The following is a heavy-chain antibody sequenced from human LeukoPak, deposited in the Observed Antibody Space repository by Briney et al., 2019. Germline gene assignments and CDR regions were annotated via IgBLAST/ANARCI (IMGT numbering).Heavy chain of an antibody. CDR3: ARDVGTNW. CDR2: IKQDGSER. J-gene: IGHJ4*02. D-gene: IGHD5-12*01. CDR1: GFTFTSYW. Sequence: GGSLRLSCAASGFTFTSYWMTWVRQAPGKGLEWVANIKQDGSERNYVGSVRGRFTISRDNARSLVSLQMNSLRDEDTAVYYYARDVGTNWWGQGTLVTVSS. V-gene: IGHV3-7*03.